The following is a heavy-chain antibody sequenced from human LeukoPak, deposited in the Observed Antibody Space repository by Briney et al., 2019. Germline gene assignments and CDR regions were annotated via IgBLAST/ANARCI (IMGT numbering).Heavy chain of an antibody. CDR1: GFTFDDYT. CDR2: ISWDGGST. D-gene: IGHD1-1*01. CDR3: AKDPQRYNWNDLPDY. J-gene: IGHJ4*02. Sequence: PGGSLRLSCAASGFTFDDYTMHRVRQAPGKGLEWVSLISWDGGSTYYADSVKGRFTISRDNSKNSLYLQMNSLRTEDTALYYCAKDPQRYNWNDLPDYWGQGTLVTVSS. V-gene: IGHV3-43*01.